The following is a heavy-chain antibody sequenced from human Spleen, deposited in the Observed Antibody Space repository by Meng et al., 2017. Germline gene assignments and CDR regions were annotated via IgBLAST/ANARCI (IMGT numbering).Heavy chain of an antibody. D-gene: IGHD5-24*01. V-gene: IGHV4-34*01. CDR2: INHSGTT. Sequence: QVQLQLWGAGLLRPSETLSLTCAVFGGSFSGYYWSWIRQPPGKGLEWIGEINHSGTTNYNPSLKSRVTISIDTSKNQFSLNLSSVTAADTAVYYCAREMATIRDYWGQGALVTVSS. J-gene: IGHJ4*02. CDR3: AREMATIRDY. CDR1: GGSFSGYY.